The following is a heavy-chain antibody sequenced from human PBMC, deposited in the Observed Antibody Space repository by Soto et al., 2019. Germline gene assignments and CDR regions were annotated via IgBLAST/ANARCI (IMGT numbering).Heavy chain of an antibody. V-gene: IGHV4-34*01. CDR2: INHSGST. J-gene: IGHJ4*02. Sequence: QVQLQQWGAGLLKPSETLSLTCAVYGGSFSGYYWNWIRQPPGKGLEWIGEINHSGSTNYNPSLKSRVPISVDTSRSLCSLNLISVTAADTAVYYCARGWGRIFDYWGQGTMVTVSS. CDR3: ARGWGRIFDY. CDR1: GGSFSGYY. D-gene: IGHD7-27*01.